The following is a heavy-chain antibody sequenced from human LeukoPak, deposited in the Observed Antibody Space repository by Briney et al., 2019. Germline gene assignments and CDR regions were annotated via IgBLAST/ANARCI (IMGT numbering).Heavy chain of an antibody. CDR3: ARRSTSGWYYFDY. CDR2: IYTSGST. D-gene: IGHD6-19*01. J-gene: IGHJ4*02. Sequence: SETLSLTCTASGGSISSYYWSWIRQPPGKGLEWIGYIYTSGSTNYNPSLKSRVTISVDTSKNQFSLKLSSVTAADTALYYCARRSTSGWYYFDYWGQGTLVTVSS. V-gene: IGHV4-4*09. CDR1: GGSISSYY.